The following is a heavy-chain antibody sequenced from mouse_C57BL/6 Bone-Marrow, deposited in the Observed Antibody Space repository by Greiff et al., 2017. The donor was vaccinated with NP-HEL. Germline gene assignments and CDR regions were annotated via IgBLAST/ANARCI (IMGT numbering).Heavy chain of an antibody. V-gene: IGHV2-2*01. J-gene: IGHJ4*01. CDR2: IWSGGST. D-gene: IGHD1-1*01. CDR3: ARNRGYYYGSSYELDY. CDR1: GFSLTSYG. Sequence: VKLMESGPGLVQPSQSLSITCTVSGFSLTSYGVHWVRQSPGKGLEWLGVIWSGGSTDYNAAFISRLSISKDNSKSQVFFKMNSLQADDTAIYYCARNRGYYYGSSYELDYWGQGTSVTVSS.